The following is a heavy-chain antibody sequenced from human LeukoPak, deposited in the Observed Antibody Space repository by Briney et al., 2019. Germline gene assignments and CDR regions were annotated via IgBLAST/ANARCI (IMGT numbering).Heavy chain of an antibody. CDR1: GGSISSSSYY. CDR2: IYYSGRN. D-gene: IGHD2-2*01. CDR3: ARHDRCSSTSCSPYYFDS. V-gene: IGHV4-39*01. J-gene: IGHJ4*02. Sequence: SETLSLTCTVSGGSISSSSYYWGWIRQPPGKGLEWIGSIYYSGRNYYNPSLKSRVTISVDTSKNQFSLKLSSVTAADTAVYYCARHDRCSSTSCSPYYFDSWGQGTLVTVSS.